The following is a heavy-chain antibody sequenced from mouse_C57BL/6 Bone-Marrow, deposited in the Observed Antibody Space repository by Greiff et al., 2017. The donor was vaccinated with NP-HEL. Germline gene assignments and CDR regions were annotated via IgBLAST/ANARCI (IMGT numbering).Heavy chain of an antibody. D-gene: IGHD2-12*01. CDR2: ISSGSSTI. CDR1: GFSFSDYG. Sequence: EVQLVESGGGLVKPGGSLTLSCAASGFSFSDYGMHWVRQAPEKGLEWVAYISSGSSTIYYADPVSGRFTISRDNANNTLFLQMTSLRSEDTTMYYCARRYRGLYYYAMDYWGQGTSVTVSS. V-gene: IGHV5-17*01. CDR3: ARRYRGLYYYAMDY. J-gene: IGHJ4*01.